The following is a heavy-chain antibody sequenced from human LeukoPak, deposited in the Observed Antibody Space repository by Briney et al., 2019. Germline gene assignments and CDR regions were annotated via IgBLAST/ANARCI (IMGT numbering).Heavy chain of an antibody. CDR2: ISGTGGTT. J-gene: IGHJ6*03. CDR3: ARVLRYCSGGNCYSGGLGYMDV. D-gene: IGHD2-15*01. CDR1: GFTFSSYG. Sequence: GGSLRLSCAASGFTFSSYGMSWVRQAPGKGLEWVSAISGTGGTTYYADSVKGRFTISRDNSKNTLYLQMNSLRAEDTAVYYCARVLRYCSGGNCYSGGLGYMDVWGKGTTVTISS. V-gene: IGHV3-23*01.